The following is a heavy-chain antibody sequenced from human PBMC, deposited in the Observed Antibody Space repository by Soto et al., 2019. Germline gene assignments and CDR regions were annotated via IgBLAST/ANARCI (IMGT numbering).Heavy chain of an antibody. Sequence: QVQLVQSGAEVKKPGSSVKVSCKASGGTFSGYGISWVRQAPGQGLEWVGGIIPILGTPNYAQKFQGSVTTTADESTSTAYMELKSLRSEDTAVYYCARSSGWQNYYYYGMDVWGQGTTVTVSS. CDR3: ARSSGWQNYYYYGMDV. CDR1: GGTFSGYG. CDR2: IIPILGTP. J-gene: IGHJ6*02. V-gene: IGHV1-69*11. D-gene: IGHD6-19*01.